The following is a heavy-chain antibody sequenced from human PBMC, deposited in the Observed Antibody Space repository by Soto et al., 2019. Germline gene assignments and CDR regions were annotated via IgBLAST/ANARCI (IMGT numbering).Heavy chain of an antibody. J-gene: IGHJ2*01. CDR3: ARDSSGWHWYFDL. CDR2: IIPIFGTA. Sequence: SVKVSCKASGGTFSSYAISWVRQAPGQGLEWMGGIIPIFGTANYAQKFQGRVTITADESTSTAYMQLNSVTPEDTAVYFCARDSSGWHWYFDLWGRGTLVTVSS. D-gene: IGHD6-19*01. CDR1: GGTFSSYA. V-gene: IGHV1-69*13.